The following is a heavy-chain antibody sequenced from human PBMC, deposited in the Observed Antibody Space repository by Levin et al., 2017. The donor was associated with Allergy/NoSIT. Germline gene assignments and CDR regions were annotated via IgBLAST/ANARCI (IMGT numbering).Heavy chain of an antibody. J-gene: IGHJ6*03. CDR3: ARDGGVVRSFQYNHMDV. D-gene: IGHD3-3*01. V-gene: IGHV7-4-1*02. CDR2: ININTGTP. Sequence: GASVKVSCKASGYKLSDYAMNWVRQAPGQGLEWMGWININTGTPTYAQGFTGRFVFSFDTSLGTAYLQISSLKADDTAVYYCARDGGVVRSFQYNHMDVWGKGTAVTVSS. CDR1: GYKLSDYA.